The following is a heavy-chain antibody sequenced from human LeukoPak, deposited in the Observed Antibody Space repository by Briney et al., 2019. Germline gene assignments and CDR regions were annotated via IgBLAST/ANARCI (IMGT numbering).Heavy chain of an antibody. CDR2: ISFDGSNK. CDR3: ARDIRYSSSWRFDY. J-gene: IGHJ4*02. CDR1: GFTFSSYA. V-gene: IGHV3-30-3*01. D-gene: IGHD6-13*01. Sequence: GGSLRLSSAASGFTFSSYAMHWVRQAPGKGLEWVAVISFDGSNKYYADSVKGRFTISRDNSKNTLYLQVNSLRAEDTAVYYCARDIRYSSSWRFDYWGQGTLVTVSS.